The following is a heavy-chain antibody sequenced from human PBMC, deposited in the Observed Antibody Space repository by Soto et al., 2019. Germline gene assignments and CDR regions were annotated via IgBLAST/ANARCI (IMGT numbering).Heavy chain of an antibody. CDR2: IIPMFGTA. J-gene: IGHJ4*02. Sequence: QVQLVQSGAEVKKPGSSVKVSCKTSGGTFSSYAISWVRQAPGQGLEWMGGIIPMFGTANYAQKFQGRVTITAAEYTSTAYMELCSLRSEDTAVYYCARSRANYYDSRGYYYSTFDYWGQGTLVTVSS. D-gene: IGHD3-22*01. V-gene: IGHV1-69*12. CDR3: ARSRANYYDSRGYYYSTFDY. CDR1: GGTFSSYA.